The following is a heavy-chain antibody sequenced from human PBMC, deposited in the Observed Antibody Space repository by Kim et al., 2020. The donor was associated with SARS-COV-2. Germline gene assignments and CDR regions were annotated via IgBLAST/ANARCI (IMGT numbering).Heavy chain of an antibody. CDR1: GYSFTSYW. Sequence: GESLKISCKGSGYSFTSYWIGWVRQMPGKGLEWMGIIYPGDSDTRYSPSFQGQVTISADKSISTAYLQWSSLKASDTAMYYCARLKLDREQLVYYYYYYGMDVWGQGTTVTVSS. CDR2: IYPGDSDT. D-gene: IGHD6-13*01. V-gene: IGHV5-51*01. CDR3: ARLKLDREQLVYYYYYYGMDV. J-gene: IGHJ6*02.